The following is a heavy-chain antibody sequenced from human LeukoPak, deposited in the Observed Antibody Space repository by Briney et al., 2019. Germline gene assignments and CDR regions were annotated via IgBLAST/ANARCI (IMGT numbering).Heavy chain of an antibody. V-gene: IGHV4-61*08. Sequence: PSETLSLTCAVSGVSISSGDYCWSWIRQPPGKGLEWIGYIYYTGSTNYNPSLKSRVIISVDTSKNQFSLKLSSVTAADTAVYYCARLFRSGSHYTSLDYWGQGTLVTVSS. CDR2: IYYTGST. CDR1: GVSISSGDYC. J-gene: IGHJ4*02. D-gene: IGHD3-10*01. CDR3: ARLFRSGSHYTSLDY.